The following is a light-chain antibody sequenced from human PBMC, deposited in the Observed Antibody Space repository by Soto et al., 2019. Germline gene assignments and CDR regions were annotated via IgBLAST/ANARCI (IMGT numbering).Light chain of an antibody. Sequence: IVLTQSLGILAVSPGETVTLSCLASQSLSDNLAWYQQKPGQAPRLLIFRASSRASGVPARFSGGGSGTEFTLTISTLQSEDFAVYYCQQYGNWPPWTFGPGTKVDIK. CDR2: RAS. J-gene: IGKJ1*01. V-gene: IGKV3-15*01. CDR3: QQYGNWPPWT. CDR1: QSLSDN.